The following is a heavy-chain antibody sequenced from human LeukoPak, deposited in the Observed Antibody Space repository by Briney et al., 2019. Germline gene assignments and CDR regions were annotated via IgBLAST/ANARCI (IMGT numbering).Heavy chain of an antibody. CDR2: LYYGENS. D-gene: IGHD6-25*01. CDR1: GDSISIISSSTYY. CDR3: ARQLPTAAADTRGYFDY. V-gene: IGHV4-39*01. Sequence: SETLSLTCTVSGDSISIISSSTYYWGWIRQAPGKGLEWIGSLYYGENSHYNPSLRSRATLSVDTSNNQFSLKLTSVTAADAAVYFCARQLPTAAADTRGYFDYWGQGTLVTVSS. J-gene: IGHJ4*02.